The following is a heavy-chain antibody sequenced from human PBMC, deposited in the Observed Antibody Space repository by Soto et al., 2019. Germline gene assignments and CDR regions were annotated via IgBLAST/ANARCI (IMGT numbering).Heavy chain of an antibody. V-gene: IGHV1-18*04. Sequence: GVSVKVSCKASGYTFTSYGISWVRQAPGQGLEWMGWISAYNGNTKYAQKLQGRVTMTTDTSTSTAYMELRSLRSDDTAVYYCARGEAYGTAMDNWFDPWGQGTLVTVSS. CDR2: ISAYNGNT. CDR3: ARGEAYGTAMDNWFDP. D-gene: IGHD5-18*01. CDR1: GYTFTSYG. J-gene: IGHJ5*02.